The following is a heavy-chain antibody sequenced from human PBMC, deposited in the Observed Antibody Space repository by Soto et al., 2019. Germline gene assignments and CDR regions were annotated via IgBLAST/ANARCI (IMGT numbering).Heavy chain of an antibody. D-gene: IGHD3-10*01. CDR2: MNPNNDNT. CDR1: GYTFTSYY. CDR3: ASNYLYYYGSGNTNYYGMDV. J-gene: IGHJ6*02. Sequence: ASVKVSCKASGYTFTSYYINWVRQATGQGLEWMGWMNPNNDNTGYAQKFQGRVTMTRNTSINTAYMELRSLRSDDTAVYYCASNYLYYYGSGNTNYYGMDVWGQGTTVTVSS. V-gene: IGHV1-8*01.